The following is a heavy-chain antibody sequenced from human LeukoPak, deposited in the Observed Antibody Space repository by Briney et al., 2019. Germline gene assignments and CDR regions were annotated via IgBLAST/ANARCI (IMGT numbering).Heavy chain of an antibody. CDR3: ARDLRGDAFDI. D-gene: IGHD5/OR15-5a*01. V-gene: IGHV1-69*13. CDR2: IIPIFGTA. Sequence: SVNVSFKASGGTFISYAISWVRQAPGQGLEWMGGIIPIFGTANYAQKFQGRVTITADESTSTAYMELSSLRSEDTAVYYCARDLRGDAFDIWGQGTMVTVSS. J-gene: IGHJ3*02. CDR1: GGTFISYA.